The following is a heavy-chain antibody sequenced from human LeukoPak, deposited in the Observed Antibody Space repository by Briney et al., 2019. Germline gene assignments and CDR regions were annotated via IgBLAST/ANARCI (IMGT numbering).Heavy chain of an antibody. CDR1: GGSISRYY. CDR2: IYYSGST. J-gene: IGHJ4*02. D-gene: IGHD6-6*01. CDR3: ARAQYSSSSGYFDY. V-gene: IGHV4-59*03. Sequence: SETLSLTCTVSGGSISRYYWNWIRQPPGKGLEWIGHIYYSGSTNYNPSLKSRVTISVDTSKNQFSLKLGSVPAADTGVHCCARAQYSSSSGYFDYWGQGTLVTVSS.